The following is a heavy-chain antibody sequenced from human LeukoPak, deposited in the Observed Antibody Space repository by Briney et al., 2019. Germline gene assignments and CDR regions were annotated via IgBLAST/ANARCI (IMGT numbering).Heavy chain of an antibody. CDR3: AQTSGY. CDR2: ISTGGSPI. CDR1: KFTFSTYS. J-gene: IGHJ4*02. Sequence: GGSLRLSCAASKFTFSTYSMNWVRQAPGKGLEWASYISTGGSPIYYADSVKGRFTISRDNAKNSLYLQMSSLRAEDTAVYYCAQTSGYWGQGTLVTVSS. V-gene: IGHV3-48*01.